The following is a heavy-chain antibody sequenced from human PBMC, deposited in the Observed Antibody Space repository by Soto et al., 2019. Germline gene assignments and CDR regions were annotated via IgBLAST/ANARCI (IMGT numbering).Heavy chain of an antibody. J-gene: IGHJ6*02. Sequence: PGESLKISCKGSGYSFTSYWIGWVRQMPGKGLEWMGIIYPGDSDTRYSPSFQGQVTISADKSISTAYLQWSSLKASDTAMYYCARHIYAAGQVSPPYYYYGMDVWGQGTTVTVSS. CDR3: ARHIYAAGQVSPPYYYYGMDV. V-gene: IGHV5-51*01. CDR1: GYSFTSYW. D-gene: IGHD6-13*01. CDR2: IYPGDSDT.